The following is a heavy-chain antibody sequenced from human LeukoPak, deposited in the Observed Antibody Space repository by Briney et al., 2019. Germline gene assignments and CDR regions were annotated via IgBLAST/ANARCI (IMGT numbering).Heavy chain of an antibody. CDR3: ARRPYYDFWSGYYHSRGIYFDY. Sequence: KPSETLSLTCAVYGGSFSGYYWSWIRQPPGKGLEWIGEINHSGSTNYNPSLKSRVTISVDTSKNQFSLKLSSVTAADTAVYYCARRPYYDFWSGYYHSRGIYFDYWGQGTLVTVSS. J-gene: IGHJ4*02. CDR1: GGSFSGYY. V-gene: IGHV4-34*01. CDR2: INHSGST. D-gene: IGHD3-3*01.